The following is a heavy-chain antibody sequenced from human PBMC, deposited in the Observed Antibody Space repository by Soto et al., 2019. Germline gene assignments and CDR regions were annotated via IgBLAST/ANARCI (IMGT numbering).Heavy chain of an antibody. CDR3: ARGGDIVVVPAAVYAFDI. J-gene: IGHJ3*02. CDR2: IIPILGIA. CDR1: GRTFSSYT. Sequence: GASVKVSCKASGRTFSSYTISWVRQAPGQGLEWMGRIIPILGIANYAQKFQGRVTITADKSTSTAYMELSSLRSEDTAVYYCARGGDIVVVPAAVYAFDIWGQGTMVTVSS. V-gene: IGHV1-69*02. D-gene: IGHD2-2*01.